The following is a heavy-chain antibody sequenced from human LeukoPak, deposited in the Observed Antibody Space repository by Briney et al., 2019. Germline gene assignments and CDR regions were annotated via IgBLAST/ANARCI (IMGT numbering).Heavy chain of an antibody. V-gene: IGHV3-74*01. D-gene: IGHD6-13*01. Sequence: GGSLRLSCAASGFTFSSYWMHWVRQAPGKGLVWVSRINSDGSSTSYADSVKGRFTISRDNAKNTLYLQMNSLRAEDTAVYYCAREKGDSSWYNPYHYYYGMDVWGQGTTVTVSS. CDR2: INSDGSST. CDR1: GFTFSSYW. CDR3: AREKGDSSWYNPYHYYYGMDV. J-gene: IGHJ6*02.